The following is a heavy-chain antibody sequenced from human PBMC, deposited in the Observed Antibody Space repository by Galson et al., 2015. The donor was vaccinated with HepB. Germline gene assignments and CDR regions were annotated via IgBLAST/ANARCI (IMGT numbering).Heavy chain of an antibody. CDR1: GFTFSSYG. V-gene: IGHV3-30*18. CDR3: AKDRSSSWYFNGGGCWFDP. CDR2: ISYDGSNK. D-gene: IGHD6-13*01. Sequence: SLRLSCAASGFTFSSYGMHWVRQAPGKGLEWVAVISYDGSNKYYADSVKGRFTISRDNSKNTLYLQMNSLRAEDTAVYYCAKDRSSSWYFNGGGCWFDPWGQGTLVTVSS. J-gene: IGHJ5*02.